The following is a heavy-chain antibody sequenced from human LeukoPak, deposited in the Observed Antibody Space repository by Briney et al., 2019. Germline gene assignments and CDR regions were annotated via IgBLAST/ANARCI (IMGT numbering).Heavy chain of an antibody. CDR3: ARVYYSSSYDYWYFDL. CDR2: IYYSGTT. CDR1: GGSISSSPYY. V-gene: IGHV4-39*07. D-gene: IGHD6-13*01. J-gene: IGHJ2*01. Sequence: SETLSLTCTVSGGSISSSPYYWGWIRQPPGKGLEWIGSIYYSGTTHYNPSLKSRVTISVDTSKNQFSLKLSSVTAADTAVYYCARVYYSSSYDYWYFDLWGRGTLVTVSS.